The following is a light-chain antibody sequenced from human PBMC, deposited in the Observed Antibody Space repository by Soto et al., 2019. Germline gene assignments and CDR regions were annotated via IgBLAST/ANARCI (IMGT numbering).Light chain of an antibody. CDR2: GAS. J-gene: IGKJ5*01. CDR1: QSVNSA. CDR3: QQYNNWPFS. Sequence: EIVMPQSPATLSVSPGESDTLSCRACQSVNSALAWYQQKPGQVPRLLIYGASTRATGIPARFSGTGSETDFTLTISGLQSEDSAIYFCQQYNNWPFSFGQGTRLEIK. V-gene: IGKV3-15*01.